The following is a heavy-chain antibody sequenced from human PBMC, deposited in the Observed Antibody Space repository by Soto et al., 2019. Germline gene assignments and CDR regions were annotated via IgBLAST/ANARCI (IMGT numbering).Heavy chain of an antibody. CDR1: GYTFTGYY. Sequence: GASVKVSCKASGYTFTGYYMHWVRQAPGQGLEWMGWINPNSGGTNYAQKFQGWVTMTRDTSISTAYMELSRLRSDDTAVYYCASSYYYGSGSYRPHYYYYGMDVWGQGTTVTVSS. V-gene: IGHV1-2*04. D-gene: IGHD3-10*01. CDR2: INPNSGGT. CDR3: ASSYYYGSGSYRPHYYYYGMDV. J-gene: IGHJ6*02.